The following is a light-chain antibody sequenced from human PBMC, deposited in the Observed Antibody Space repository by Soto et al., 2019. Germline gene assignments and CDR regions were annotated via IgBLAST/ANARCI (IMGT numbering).Light chain of an antibody. V-gene: IGKV3-20*01. CDR2: GVS. CDR1: QSVSSY. J-gene: IGKJ4*01. CDR3: QKYVTSPLT. Sequence: EIVLTQSPGTLSLSPGERATLSCRASQSVSSYLAWYQQKPGQAPRLLIYGVSSRATGIPDRFSGSGSGTDFTLTISRLEPEDFAVYYCQKYVTSPLTFGGGTKVEI.